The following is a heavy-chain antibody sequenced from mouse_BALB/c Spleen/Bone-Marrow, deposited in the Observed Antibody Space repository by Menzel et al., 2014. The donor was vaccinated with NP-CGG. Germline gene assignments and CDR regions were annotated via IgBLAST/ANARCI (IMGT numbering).Heavy chain of an antibody. V-gene: IGHV1-82*01. CDR1: GYAFSSSW. CDR3: ARSPTGTFAY. D-gene: IGHD4-1*01. J-gene: IGHJ3*01. Sequence: VQLQQSGPELVKPGASVKISCKASGYAFSSSWMNWVMQRPGRGLEWIGRIYPGDESANYNGKFKGKATLTADKSSSTAYMQLSSLTSVDSAVYFCARSPTGTFAYWGQGTLVTVSA. CDR2: IYPGDESA.